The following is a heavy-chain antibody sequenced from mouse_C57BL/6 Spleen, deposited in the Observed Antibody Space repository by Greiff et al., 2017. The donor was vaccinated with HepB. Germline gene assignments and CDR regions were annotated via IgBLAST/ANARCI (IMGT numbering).Heavy chain of an antibody. CDR1: GFTFSDYG. J-gene: IGHJ1*03. Sequence: DVKLVESGGGLVKPGGSLKLSCAASGFTFSDYGMHWVRQAPEKGLEWVAYISSGSSTIYYADTVKGRFTISRDNAKNTLFLQMTSLRSEDTAMYYCARHDGYYVWYFDVWGTGTTVTVSS. CDR2: ISSGSSTI. D-gene: IGHD2-3*01. V-gene: IGHV5-17*01. CDR3: ARHDGYYVWYFDV.